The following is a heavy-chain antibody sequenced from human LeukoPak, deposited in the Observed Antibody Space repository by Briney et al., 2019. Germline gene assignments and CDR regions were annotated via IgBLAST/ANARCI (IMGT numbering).Heavy chain of an antibody. J-gene: IGHJ4*02. V-gene: IGHV3-23*01. CDR1: GFTFRTYA. CDR2: ISSSGGTT. Sequence: SGGSLRLSCAAPGFTFRTYAVHWLRQAPGKGLEWVSAISSSGGTTYYADSVKGRFSISRDNSKNTLYLRMNSLRAEDTAVYYCAKDRSAWPTNFDSWGEGSPVTVSA. D-gene: IGHD3-3*01. CDR3: AKDRSAWPTNFDS.